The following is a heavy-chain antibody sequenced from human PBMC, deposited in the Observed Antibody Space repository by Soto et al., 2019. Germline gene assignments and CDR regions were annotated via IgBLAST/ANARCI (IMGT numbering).Heavy chain of an antibody. V-gene: IGHV4-59*01. Sequence: SETLSLTCTVSGGSISSYYWSWIRQPPGKGLEWIGYIYYSGSTNYNPSLKSRVTISVDTSKNQFSLKLSSVTAADTAVYYCATLYSSSWFHYYYMDVWGKGTTVTVSS. CDR1: GGSISSYY. CDR3: ATLYSSSWFHYYYMDV. J-gene: IGHJ6*03. D-gene: IGHD6-13*01. CDR2: IYYSGST.